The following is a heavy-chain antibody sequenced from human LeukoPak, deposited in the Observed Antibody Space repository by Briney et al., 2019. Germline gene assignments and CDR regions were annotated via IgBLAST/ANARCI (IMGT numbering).Heavy chain of an antibody. J-gene: IGHJ4*02. CDR1: GFTFSSYA. V-gene: IGHV3-23*01. CDR2: ISGSGGST. CDR3: AKIDAGGDVDYGDYAFDY. Sequence: GGSLRLSCAASGFTFSSYAMSWVRQAPGQGLEWVSAISGSGGSTYYADSVKGRFTISRDNSKNTLYLQMNSLRAEDTAVYYCAKIDAGGDVDYGDYAFDYWGQGTLVTVSS. D-gene: IGHD4-17*01.